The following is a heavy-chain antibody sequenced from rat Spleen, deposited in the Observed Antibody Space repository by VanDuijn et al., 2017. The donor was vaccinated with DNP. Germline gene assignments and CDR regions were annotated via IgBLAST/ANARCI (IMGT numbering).Heavy chain of an antibody. CDR3: AREEQLSLYYAMDA. CDR2: ISYEGSGT. CDR1: GFTFSDYN. J-gene: IGHJ4*01. Sequence: EVQLVESGGDLLPPGTSLKLSCAASGFTFSDYNMAWVRQAPKKGLEWVASISYEGSGTYYGDSVKGRFTISRDNAKSTLYLQMNSLRSEDTATYYCAREEQLSLYYAMDAWGQGTSVTVSS. D-gene: IGHD1-2*01. V-gene: IGHV5-22*01.